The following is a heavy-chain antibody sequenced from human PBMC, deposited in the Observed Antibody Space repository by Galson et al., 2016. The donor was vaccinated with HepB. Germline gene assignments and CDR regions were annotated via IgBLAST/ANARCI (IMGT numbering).Heavy chain of an antibody. V-gene: IGHV4-39*03. CDR2: VYTGGST. CDR1: GGSISTLKYY. J-gene: IGHJ4*02. CDR3: STADY. D-gene: IGHD2/OR15-2a*01. Sequence: SETLSLTCTVSGGSISTLKYYWGWIRQPPGKGLEWIGSVYTGGSTYYNPSLESRVPISVATSTNQFSLRLSSVAAADTALYYCSTADYWGPGSPVTVSS.